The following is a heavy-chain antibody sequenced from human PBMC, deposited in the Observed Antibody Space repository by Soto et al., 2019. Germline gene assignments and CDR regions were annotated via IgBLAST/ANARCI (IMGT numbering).Heavy chain of an antibody. CDR3: ARVERRRYFVSLGFDP. CDR1: GYTFTSYD. V-gene: IGHV1-8*01. Sequence: QVQLVQSGAEVKKPGASVKVSCKASGYTFTSYDINWVRQATGQGLEWMGWMNPNSGNTGYAQKFQGRVTMTRNISISTAYMELSSLRSEDTAVYYCARVERRRYFVSLGFDPWVQGTLVTVSS. J-gene: IGHJ5*02. D-gene: IGHD3-9*01. CDR2: MNPNSGNT.